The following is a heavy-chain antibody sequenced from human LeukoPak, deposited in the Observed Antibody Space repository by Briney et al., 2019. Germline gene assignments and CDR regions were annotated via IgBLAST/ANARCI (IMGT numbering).Heavy chain of an antibody. CDR1: GGSISSSSYY. CDR3: ARQSDYYYDSSGYGY. V-gene: IGHV4-39*01. Sequence: SETLSLTCTVSGGSISSSSYYWGWIRQPPGKGLECIGSIYYSGSTYYNPSLKSRVTISVDTSKNQFSLKLSSVTAADTAVYHCARQSDYYYDSSGYGYWGQGTLVTVSS. D-gene: IGHD3-22*01. CDR2: IYYSGST. J-gene: IGHJ4*02.